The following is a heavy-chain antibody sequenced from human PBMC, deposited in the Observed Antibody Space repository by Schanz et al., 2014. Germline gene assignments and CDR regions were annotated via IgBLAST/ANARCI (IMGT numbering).Heavy chain of an antibody. CDR1: GFIFSNYG. D-gene: IGHD1-1*01. J-gene: IGHJ4*02. CDR3: ARAHGNNWYGKGLDY. Sequence: QVQMVESGGGVVQPGRSLRLSCAASGFIFSNYGMHWVRQAPGKGLEWVAVIWSDGSTKYYADSVKGRFTISRDNSKNTLYLQMNSLRADDTAVYFCARAHGNNWYGKGLDYWGQGTQVTVSS. V-gene: IGHV3-33*01. CDR2: IWSDGSTK.